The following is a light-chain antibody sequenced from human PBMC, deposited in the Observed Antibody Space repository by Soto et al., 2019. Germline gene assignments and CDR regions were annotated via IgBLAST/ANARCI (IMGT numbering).Light chain of an antibody. Sequence: ILLTQSPATLSLSPGERLTLSCRASQSVSSYLAWYQQKPGQSPRLLIYDASNRATGIPARFSGSGSGTDFTLTISSLGPEDFAVYYCQQRSNWRWLTFGGGTKVDI. CDR2: DAS. V-gene: IGKV3-11*01. J-gene: IGKJ4*01. CDR3: QQRSNWRWLT. CDR1: QSVSSY.